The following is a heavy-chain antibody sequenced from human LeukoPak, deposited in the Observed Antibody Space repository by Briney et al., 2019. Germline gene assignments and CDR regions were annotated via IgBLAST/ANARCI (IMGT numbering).Heavy chain of an antibody. J-gene: IGHJ4*02. CDR2: ITSSSSYI. Sequence: GGTLTLSCAASGFTFSSYGMSWVRQAPGKGLEWVSSITSSSSYIYYADSVKGRFTISRDNAKSSLYLQMNSLRAEDTALYYCARHRTASDYWGQGTLVTVSS. CDR3: ARHRTASDY. D-gene: IGHD3-16*02. V-gene: IGHV3-21*01. CDR1: GFTFSSYG.